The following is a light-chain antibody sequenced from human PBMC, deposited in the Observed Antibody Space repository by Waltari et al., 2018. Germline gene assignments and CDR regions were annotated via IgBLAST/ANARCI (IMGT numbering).Light chain of an antibody. J-gene: IGLJ2*01. CDR3: AAWDDSLSGPV. Sequence: QPPSASGAPGQRVTISCSGTSPNTGSNTVTWYQQIPGTAPGLLIYNNNPRPAGVPDRISGSKSGTSASLAISGLQSEDEADYYCAAWDDSLSGPVFGGGTKLTVL. CDR2: NNN. V-gene: IGLV1-44*01. CDR1: SPNTGSNT.